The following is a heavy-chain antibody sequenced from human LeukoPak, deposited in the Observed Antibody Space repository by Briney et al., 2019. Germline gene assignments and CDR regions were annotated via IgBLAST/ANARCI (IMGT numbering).Heavy chain of an antibody. CDR2: ISSDGSKE. V-gene: IGHV3-30*18. Sequence: GRSLRLSCAASGFSFLHYGMHWVRQAPGKGLEWVAFISSDGSKEYYADSVKGRFTISRDNSKNTLYLHVNSPRAEDTAVFFCAKDGYCSGGSCYANFFDRRGQGTLVTVSS. D-gene: IGHD2-15*01. J-gene: IGHJ4*02. CDR1: GFSFLHYG. CDR3: AKDGYCSGGSCYANFFDR.